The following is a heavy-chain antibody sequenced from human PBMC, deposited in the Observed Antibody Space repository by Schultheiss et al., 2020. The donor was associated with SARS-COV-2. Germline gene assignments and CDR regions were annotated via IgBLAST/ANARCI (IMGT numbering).Heavy chain of an antibody. Sequence: SETLSLTCTVSGGSISSGGYYWSWIRQHPGKGLEWIGYIYYSGSTNYSPSLKSRVTISVDTSKNQFSLKLSSVTAADTAVYYCARRGLTASLYYYYYHGMDVWGQGTTVTVSS. CDR3: ARRGLTASLYYYYYHGMDV. CDR1: GGSISSGGYY. D-gene: IGHD2-21*02. V-gene: IGHV4-61*08. J-gene: IGHJ6*02. CDR2: IYYSGST.